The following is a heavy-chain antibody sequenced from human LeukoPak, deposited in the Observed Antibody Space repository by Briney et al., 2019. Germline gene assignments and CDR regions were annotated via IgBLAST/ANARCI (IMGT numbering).Heavy chain of an antibody. V-gene: IGHV4-59*08. CDR3: ARHPLDTAMDPFDY. D-gene: IGHD5-18*01. J-gene: IGHJ4*02. CDR2: IYYSGST. Sequence: PSQTLSLTCTVSGGSISSYYWSWIRQPPGKGLEWIGYIYYSGSTNYNPFLKSRVTISVDTSKNQFSLKLSSVTAADTAVYYCARHPLDTAMDPFDYWGQGTLVTVSS. CDR1: GGSISSYY.